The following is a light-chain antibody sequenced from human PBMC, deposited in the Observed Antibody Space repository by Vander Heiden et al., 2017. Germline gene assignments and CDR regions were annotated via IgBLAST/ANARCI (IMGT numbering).Light chain of an antibody. CDR2: KAS. J-gene: IGKJ1*01. CDR3: LQYASYSPCT. CDR1: QRISSW. Sequence: DIQMTQLPSTLPASVGDRVTITCRASQRISSWLAWYQQKTGKDTKHLIHKASSLRSCVPSRFSGGGSGTEFTLTINSLQPDDFATYYCLQYASYSPCTFGQGTKVEIK. V-gene: IGKV1-5*03.